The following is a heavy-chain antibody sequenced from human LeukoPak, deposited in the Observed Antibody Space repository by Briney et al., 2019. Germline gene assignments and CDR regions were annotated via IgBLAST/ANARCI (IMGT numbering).Heavy chain of an antibody. D-gene: IGHD1-26*01. V-gene: IGHV3-72*01. J-gene: IGHJ4*02. CDR1: GFTFSDHY. Sequence: GGSLRLSCAASGFTFSDHYMDWVRQAPGKGLEWVGRTRNKPNGYTTEYAAPVKGRFTVSRDDSKNSLYLQMSSLKTEDTAVYYCGRVSGRGSFQDYWGQGTLVTVSS. CDR3: GRVSGRGSFQDY. CDR2: TRNKPNGYTT.